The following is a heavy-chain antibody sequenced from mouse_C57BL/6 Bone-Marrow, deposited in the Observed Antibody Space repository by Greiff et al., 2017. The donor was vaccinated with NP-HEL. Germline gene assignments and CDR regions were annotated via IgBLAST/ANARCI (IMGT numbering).Heavy chain of an antibody. J-gene: IGHJ1*03. CDR3: ARSPPDGSSYRYFDV. CDR1: GYTFTDYN. D-gene: IGHD1-1*01. Sequence: VQLQQSGPELVKPGASVKIPCKASGYTFTDYNMDWVKQSHGKSLEWIGDINPNNGGTIYNQTFKGKATLTVDKSSSPAYMEIRSLTSDDTAVYYCARSPPDGSSYRYFDVWGTGTTVTVSS. V-gene: IGHV1-18*01. CDR2: INPNNGGT.